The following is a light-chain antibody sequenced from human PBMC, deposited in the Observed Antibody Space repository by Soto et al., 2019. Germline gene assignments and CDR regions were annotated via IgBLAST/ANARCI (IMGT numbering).Light chain of an antibody. CDR1: RSDIGAYNF. CDR2: DVN. Sequence: QSALTQPASVSGSPGQSITISCTGTRSDIGAYNFVSWYQQHPGEVPKLILYDVNVRPSGVSNRFSGSKSVNTVSLTISGLQAEDEADYYCTSWTTSTTMIFGGGTKVTVL. CDR3: TSWTTSTTMI. J-gene: IGLJ2*01. V-gene: IGLV2-14*03.